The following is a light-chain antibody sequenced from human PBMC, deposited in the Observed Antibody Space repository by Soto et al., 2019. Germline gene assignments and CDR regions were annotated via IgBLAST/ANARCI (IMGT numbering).Light chain of an antibody. Sequence: DIQMTQSPSTLSASVGDRVTITCRASQSISSWLAWYQQKPGKAPKLLIYKASSLESGVPSRFSGSGSGIEFTFTISSLQPDDFATYYCQQYNNYPWTFGQGTKVDIK. CDR3: QQYNNYPWT. CDR1: QSISSW. CDR2: KAS. J-gene: IGKJ1*01. V-gene: IGKV1-5*03.